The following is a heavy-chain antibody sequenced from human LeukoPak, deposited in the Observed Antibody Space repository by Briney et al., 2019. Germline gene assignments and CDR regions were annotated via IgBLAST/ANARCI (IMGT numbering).Heavy chain of an antibody. CDR1: GDIVSSNRAA. CDR3: ARDDSSGAVEY. Sequence: SQTLSLTCAISGDIVSSNRAAWNCIRHSPSRGLEWLGRTYYRSKWYHDYAVSAKSRITINPDTSKNQFSLQLNSVTPEDTAVYYCARDDSSGAVEYWGQGTLVTVSS. CDR2: TYYRSKWYH. V-gene: IGHV6-1*01. J-gene: IGHJ4*02. D-gene: IGHD3-22*01.